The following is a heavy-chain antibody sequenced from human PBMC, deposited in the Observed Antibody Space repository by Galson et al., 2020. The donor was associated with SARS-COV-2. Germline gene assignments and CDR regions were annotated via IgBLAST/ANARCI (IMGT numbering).Heavy chain of an antibody. CDR2: ISFDEDNE. CDR1: GFTFSSYP. J-gene: IGHJ6*01. V-gene: IGHV3-30-3*01. CDR3: ARDRIMFGGGYYNDGMDD. Sequence: GESLRLTCAASGFTFSSYPMYWVRQAPGKGLDWVAVISFDEDNEYLADSVKDRFSTTRDNSKNILYLQMNSLRAEDTAVYYCARDRIMFGGGYYNDGMDDWGQGSSVTVAS. D-gene: IGHD3-16*01.